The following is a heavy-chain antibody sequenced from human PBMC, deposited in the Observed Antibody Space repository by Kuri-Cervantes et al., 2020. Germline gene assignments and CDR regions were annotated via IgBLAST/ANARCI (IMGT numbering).Heavy chain of an antibody. D-gene: IGHD2-2*01. CDR1: GGSVSNNNW. J-gene: IGHJ4*02. V-gene: IGHV4-4*02. CDR2: INHSGST. CDR3: ARDHDQLLRGGCFDY. Sequence: SETLSLTCAVSGGSVSNNNWWTWVRQPPGKGLEWIGEINHSGSTNYNPSLKSRVTISVDTSKNQFSLKLSSVTAADTAVYYCARDHDQLLRGGCFDYWGQGTLVTVSS.